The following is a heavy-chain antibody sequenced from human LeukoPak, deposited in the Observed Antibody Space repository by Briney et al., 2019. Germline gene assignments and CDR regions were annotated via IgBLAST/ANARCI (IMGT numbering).Heavy chain of an antibody. CDR3: AREYGSGSSFDP. D-gene: IGHD3-10*01. Sequence: ASETLSLTCTVSGGSISSSSYYWGWIRQPPGKGLEWIGSIYYSGSTYYNPSLKSRVTISVDTSKNQFSLKLSSVTAADTAVYYCAREYGSGSSFDPWGQGTLVTVSS. J-gene: IGHJ5*02. CDR1: GGSISSSSYY. CDR2: IYYSGST. V-gene: IGHV4-39*07.